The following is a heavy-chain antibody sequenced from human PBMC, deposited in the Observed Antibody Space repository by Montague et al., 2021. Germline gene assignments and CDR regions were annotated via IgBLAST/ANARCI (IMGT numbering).Heavy chain of an antibody. CDR1: GFTFSSYV. D-gene: IGHD7-27*01. V-gene: IGHV3-74*01. J-gene: IGHJ4*02. CDR2: ISHDGTVT. Sequence: FLGLSCAASGFTFSSYVMHWVRQAPGKGLVWVSRISHDGTVTTYADSVKGRFTISRDNAKNTLFLQMNSLRAEDTAVYYCTRDVNWDLFDYWGQGALVTVSS. CDR3: TRDVNWDLFDY.